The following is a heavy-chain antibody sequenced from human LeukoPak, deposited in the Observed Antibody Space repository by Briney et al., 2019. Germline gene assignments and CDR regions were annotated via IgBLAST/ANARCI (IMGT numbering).Heavy chain of an antibody. CDR3: ARVSEINWYFDL. CDR2: ISYNENT. D-gene: IGHD5-24*01. Sequence: SETLSLTCTVSGGSISSYYWSCIRQPPGKGLEWIGYISYNENTKYNPSLKSRFTISVYTSKNQFSLRLNSVTAADTAVYYCARVSEINWYFDLWGRGTLVTVSS. V-gene: IGHV4-59*01. J-gene: IGHJ2*01. CDR1: GGSISSYY.